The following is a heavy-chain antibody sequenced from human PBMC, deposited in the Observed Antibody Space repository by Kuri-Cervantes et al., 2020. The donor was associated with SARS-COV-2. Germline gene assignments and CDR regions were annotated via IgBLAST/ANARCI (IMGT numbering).Heavy chain of an antibody. CDR1: GFTFSSYG. V-gene: IGHV4-38-2*01. CDR3: ARDGHWSIAYAFDI. CDR2: IYHSGST. Sequence: GSLRLSCAASGFTFSSYGMHWVRQAPGKGLEWIGSIYHSGSTYYNPSLKSRVTISVDTSKNQFSLKLSSVTAADTAVYYCARDGHWSIAYAFDIWGQGTMVTVSS. D-gene: IGHD6-6*01. J-gene: IGHJ3*02.